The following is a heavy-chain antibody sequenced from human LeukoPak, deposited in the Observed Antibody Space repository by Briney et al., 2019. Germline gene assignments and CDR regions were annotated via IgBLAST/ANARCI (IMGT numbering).Heavy chain of an antibody. CDR3: TRVRILWFGELDAFDI. CDR1: GGSFSGYY. Sequence: SETLSLTCAVYGGSFSGYYWSWIRQPPGKGLEWIGEINHSGSTNYNPSLKSGVTISVDTSKNQFTLKLSSVTGADTAVYYCTRVRILWFGELDAFDIWGQGTMVTVSS. V-gene: IGHV4-34*01. D-gene: IGHD3-10*01. J-gene: IGHJ3*02. CDR2: INHSGST.